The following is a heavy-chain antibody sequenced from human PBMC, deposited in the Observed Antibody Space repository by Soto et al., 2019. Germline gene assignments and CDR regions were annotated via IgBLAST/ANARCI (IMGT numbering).Heavy chain of an antibody. Sequence: GGSLRLSCAASGFTFSSYGMHWVRQAPGKGLEWVAVISYDGSNKYYADSVKGRFTISRDNSKNTLYLQMNSLRAEDTAVYYCAKAVLEWFMTGYYYYMDVWGKGTTVTVSS. J-gene: IGHJ6*03. CDR1: GFTFSSYG. CDR3: AKAVLEWFMTGYYYYMDV. D-gene: IGHD3-3*01. CDR2: ISYDGSNK. V-gene: IGHV3-30*18.